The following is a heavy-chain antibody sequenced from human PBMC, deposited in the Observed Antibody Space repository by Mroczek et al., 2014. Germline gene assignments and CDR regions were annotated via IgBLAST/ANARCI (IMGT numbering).Heavy chain of an antibody. J-gene: IGHJ4*02. Sequence: QVQLVESGPGLVKPSQTLSLTCTVSGGSISSGSYYWSWIRQPAGKGLEWIGRIYTSGSTNYNPSLKSRVTMSVDTSKNQFSLKLSSVTAADTAVYYCARAGLTGYYPKPSSSPYYFDYWGQGTLVTVSS. V-gene: IGHV4-61*02. CDR3: ARAGLTGYYPKPSSSPYYFDY. D-gene: IGHD3-9*01. CDR1: GGSISSGSYY. CDR2: IYTSGST.